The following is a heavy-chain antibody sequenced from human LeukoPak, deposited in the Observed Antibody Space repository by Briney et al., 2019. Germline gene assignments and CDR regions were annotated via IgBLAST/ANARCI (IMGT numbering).Heavy chain of an antibody. CDR1: GGSISSGGYY. J-gene: IGHJ4*02. D-gene: IGHD3-9*01. Sequence: NPSETLSLTCTVSGGSISSGGYYWSWIRQHPGKGLEWIGNIYYSGSTYYNPSLKSRVTISVDTSKNQFSLKLSSVTAADTAVYYCARVELTGYCDFDYWGQGTLVTVSS. CDR2: IYYSGST. CDR3: ARVELTGYCDFDY. V-gene: IGHV4-31*03.